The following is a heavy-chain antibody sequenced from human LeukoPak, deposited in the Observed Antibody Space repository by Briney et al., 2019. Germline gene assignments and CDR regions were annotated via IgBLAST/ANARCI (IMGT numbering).Heavy chain of an antibody. CDR2: INPNNGGT. CDR3: ATVDSSGYYLGY. V-gene: IGHV1-2*02. D-gene: IGHD3-22*01. J-gene: IGHJ4*02. CDR1: GYTFTTYG. Sequence: ASVKVSCKASGYTFTTYGISWVRQAPGRGLEWMGWINPNNGGTKYVQKFQGRVTMTRDTSISTAYMQLSRLRSDDTAVYYCATVDSSGYYLGYWGQGTLVTVSS.